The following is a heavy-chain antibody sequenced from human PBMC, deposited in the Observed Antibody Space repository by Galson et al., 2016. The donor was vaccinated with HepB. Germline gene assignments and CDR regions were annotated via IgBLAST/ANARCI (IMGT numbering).Heavy chain of an antibody. J-gene: IGHJ4*02. V-gene: IGHV3-23*01. D-gene: IGHD2-21*02. Sequence: SLRLSCAGSGFTFSSYGMSWVRQAPGKGLEWVSAISNSGDSAYYADSVKGRFTISRDNSKNTLHMRMNSLRAEDTAVYYCAPRGCTGDCSSSAFEYWSQGTLVTVSS. CDR1: GFTFSSYG. CDR2: ISNSGDSA. CDR3: APRGCTGDCSSSAFEY.